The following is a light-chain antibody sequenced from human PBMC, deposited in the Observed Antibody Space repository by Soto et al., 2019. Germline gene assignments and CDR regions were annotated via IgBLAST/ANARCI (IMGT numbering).Light chain of an antibody. J-gene: IGKJ4*01. V-gene: IGKV3-11*01. Sequence: EIVLTQSPATLSLSPGERATLSCRASQSVSSYLAWYQQKPGQAPRLLIYDASNRATGIPARFSGSGSGTDFTLTISSLGPEDFAVYYCQQRSNWPPKLTFGGGTKVDIK. CDR3: QQRSNWPPKLT. CDR1: QSVSSY. CDR2: DAS.